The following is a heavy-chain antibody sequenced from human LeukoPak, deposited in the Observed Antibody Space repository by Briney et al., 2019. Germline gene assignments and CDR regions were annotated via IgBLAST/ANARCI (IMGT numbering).Heavy chain of an antibody. V-gene: IGHV4-59*01. CDR2: IYYSGST. Sequence: PSETLSLACTVSGGSISSYYWSWIRQPPGKGLEWIGYIYYSGSTSYNPTLKSRVTISVDTSKNQFSLKLSSVTAADTAVYYCARTVLYYFDYWGQGTLVTASS. CDR1: GGSISSYY. D-gene: IGHD2-8*02. CDR3: ARTVLYYFDY. J-gene: IGHJ4*02.